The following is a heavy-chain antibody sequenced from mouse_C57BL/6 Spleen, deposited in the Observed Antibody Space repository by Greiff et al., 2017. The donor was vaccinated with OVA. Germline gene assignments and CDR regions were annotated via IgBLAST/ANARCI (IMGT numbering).Heavy chain of an antibody. J-gene: IGHJ4*01. CDR2: INPNNGGT. CDR1: GYTFTDYN. D-gene: IGHD1-1*02. Sequence: EVQLQQSGPELVKPGASVTIPCKASGYTFTDYNMDWVKQSHGKSLEWIGDINPNNGGTIYNQKFKGKATLTVDKSSSTAYMELRSLTSEDTAVYNCARTWYQRRYAMDYWGQGTSVTVSS. CDR3: ARTWYQRRYAMDY. V-gene: IGHV1-18*01.